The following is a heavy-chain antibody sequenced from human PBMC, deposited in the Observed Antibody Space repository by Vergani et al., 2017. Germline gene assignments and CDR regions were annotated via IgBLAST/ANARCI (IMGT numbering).Heavy chain of an antibody. CDR3: ARGARARWYYYYYMDV. CDR1: GFTFSSYA. V-gene: IGHV3-30-3*01. J-gene: IGHJ6*03. D-gene: IGHD4-23*01. Sequence: QVQLVESGGGVVQPGRSLRLSCAASGFTFSSYAMHWVRQAPGKGLKWVAVISYDGSNKYYADSVKGRFTISRDNSKNTLYLQMNSLRAEDTAVYYCARGARARWYYYYYMDVWGKGTTVTVSS. CDR2: ISYDGSNK.